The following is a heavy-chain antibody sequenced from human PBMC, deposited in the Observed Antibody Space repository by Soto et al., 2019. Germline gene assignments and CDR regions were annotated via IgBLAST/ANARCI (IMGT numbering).Heavy chain of an antibody. J-gene: IGHJ4*02. D-gene: IGHD6-13*01. CDR3: AHSKGSIAAAGAVFDY. V-gene: IGHV2-5*02. CDR1: GFSLSTSGVG. CDR2: IYWDDDK. Sequence: QITLKESGPTLVKPTQTLTLTCTFSGFSLSTSGVGVGWIRQPPGKALEWLALIYWDDDKRYSPSLKSRLTITKDTSKNQVVLTMTNMDPVDTATYYCAHSKGSIAAAGAVFDYWGQGTLVTVSS.